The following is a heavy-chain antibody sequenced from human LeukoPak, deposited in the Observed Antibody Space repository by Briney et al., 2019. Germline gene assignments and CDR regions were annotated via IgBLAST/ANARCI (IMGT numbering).Heavy chain of an antibody. Sequence: SETLSLTCTVSGGSISSYYWSWIRQPAGKGLEWIGRIYTSGSTNYNPPLKSRVTISVDTSKNHFSLKLNSVTAADTAMYYCARWNYYESSRAFDIWGQGTMVTVSS. V-gene: IGHV4-4*07. J-gene: IGHJ3*02. CDR1: GGSISSYY. D-gene: IGHD3-22*01. CDR3: ARWNYYESSRAFDI. CDR2: IYTSGST.